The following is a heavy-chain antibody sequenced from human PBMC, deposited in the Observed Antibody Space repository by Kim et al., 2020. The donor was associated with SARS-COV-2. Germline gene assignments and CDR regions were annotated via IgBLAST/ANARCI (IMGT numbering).Heavy chain of an antibody. D-gene: IGHD2-2*01. Sequence: GASLKISCKGSGYSFTSYWIGWVRQMPGKGLEWMGIIYPGDSDTRYSPSFQGQVTISADKSISTAYLQWSSLKASDTAMYYCASHALGVVVPAAFEAAFDIWGQGTMVTVSS. CDR1: GYSFTSYW. J-gene: IGHJ3*02. CDR3: ASHALGVVVPAAFEAAFDI. V-gene: IGHV5-51*01. CDR2: IYPGDSDT.